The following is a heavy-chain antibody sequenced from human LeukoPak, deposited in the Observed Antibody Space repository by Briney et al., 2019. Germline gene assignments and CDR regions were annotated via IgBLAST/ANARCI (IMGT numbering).Heavy chain of an antibody. CDR1: GGSFSGYY. V-gene: IGHV4-34*01. D-gene: IGHD6-13*01. CDR2: IYYSGST. CDR3: ARDHGSSWYEYYYYYMDV. Sequence: SETLSLTCAVYGGSFSGYYWSWIRQPPGEGLEWIGSIYYSGSTYYNPSLKSRVTISVDTSKNQFSLKLSSVTAADTAVYYCARDHGSSWYEYYYYYMDVWGKGTTVTVSS. J-gene: IGHJ6*03.